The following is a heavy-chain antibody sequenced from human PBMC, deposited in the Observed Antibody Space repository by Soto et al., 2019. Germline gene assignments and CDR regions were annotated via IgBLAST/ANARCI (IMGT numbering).Heavy chain of an antibody. CDR1: GGSFSGYY. V-gene: IGHV4-34*01. CDR3: ARGLGYCSDTTCYVSQGVDY. CDR2: ISHSGRT. J-gene: IGHJ4*02. D-gene: IGHD2-2*01. Sequence: QVQLQEWGAGLLKPPETLSLTCAVYGGSFSGYYWTWIRQPPGKGLEWIGEISHSGRTNFNPSLTSRVSISVDTSKNQISLTLSSVTAADTAVYYCARGLGYCSDTTCYVSQGVDYWGPGTLVTVSS.